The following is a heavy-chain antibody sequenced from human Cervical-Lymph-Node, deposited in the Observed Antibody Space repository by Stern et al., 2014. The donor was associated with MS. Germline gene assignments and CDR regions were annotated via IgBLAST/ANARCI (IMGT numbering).Heavy chain of an antibody. V-gene: IGHV2-5*02. J-gene: IGHJ4*02. Sequence: QVTLKESGPTLVKPPQTLTLTCTFSGFSLSTSGVGVGWIRQPPGKALEXLALIYWDDNKRYSPSLKSRLTITKDTSKNQVVLTMTNMDPVDTATYYCASAGSSSTAFGFDTWGQGSLVTVSS. CDR3: ASAGSSSTAFGFDT. CDR2: IYWDDNK. CDR1: GFSLSTSGVG. D-gene: IGHD6-6*01.